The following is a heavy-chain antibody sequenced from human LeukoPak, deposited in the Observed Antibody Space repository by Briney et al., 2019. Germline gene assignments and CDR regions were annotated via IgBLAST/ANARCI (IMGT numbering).Heavy chain of an antibody. CDR1: GGSISSYY. Sequence: SETLSLTCTVSGGSISSYYWSWIRQPAGKGLEWIGRIYTSGSTNYNPSLKSRVTMSVDTSKNQFSLKLSSVTAADTAVYYCARAHMITSYYYYYYMDVWGKGTTVTVSS. CDR3: ARAHMITSYYYYYYMDV. V-gene: IGHV4-4*07. J-gene: IGHJ6*03. D-gene: IGHD3-16*01. CDR2: IYTSGST.